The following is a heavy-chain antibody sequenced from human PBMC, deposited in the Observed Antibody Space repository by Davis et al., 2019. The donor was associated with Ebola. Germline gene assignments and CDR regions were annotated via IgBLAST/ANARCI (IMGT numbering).Heavy chain of an antibody. Sequence: SETLSLTCTVSGGSISSGSYYWSWIRQPAGKGLEWIGHIYTSGSTNYNPSLKSRVTISVDTSKYQISLNLSSVTAADTAVYYCATKWGYPAVIPFDYWGQGTLVTVSS. V-gene: IGHV4-61*09. CDR3: ATKWGYPAVIPFDY. D-gene: IGHD2-2*02. CDR1: GGSISSGSYY. J-gene: IGHJ4*02. CDR2: IYTSGST.